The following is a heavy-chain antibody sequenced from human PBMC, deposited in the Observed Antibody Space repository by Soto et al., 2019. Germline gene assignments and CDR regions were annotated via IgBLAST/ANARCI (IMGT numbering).Heavy chain of an antibody. Sequence: SETLSLTCTFSGGSVSSGSYYLSWIRQPPGKGLEWIGYIYYSGSTNYNPSLKSRVTISVDTSKNQFSLKLSSVTAADTAVYYCARGTYYDSSGYNYWGQGTLVTVSS. CDR1: GGSVSSGSYY. D-gene: IGHD3-22*01. CDR2: IYYSGST. V-gene: IGHV4-61*01. CDR3: ARGTYYDSSGYNY. J-gene: IGHJ4*02.